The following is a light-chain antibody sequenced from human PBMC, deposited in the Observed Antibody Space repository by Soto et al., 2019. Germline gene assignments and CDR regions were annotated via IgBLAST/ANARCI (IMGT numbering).Light chain of an antibody. CDR1: QSVSSN. V-gene: IGKV3-15*01. Sequence: EIVMTQSPATLSVSLGERATLSCRASQSVSSNLAWYQQKPGQAPRLLIYGASTRATGIPARFSGSGSGTEFTLTISSLQSEDFAVYYCQQYNNWPLFGQGTKVEIK. CDR3: QQYNNWPL. CDR2: GAS. J-gene: IGKJ1*01.